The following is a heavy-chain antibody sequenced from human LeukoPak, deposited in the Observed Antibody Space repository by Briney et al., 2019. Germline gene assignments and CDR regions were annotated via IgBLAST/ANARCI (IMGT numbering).Heavy chain of an antibody. CDR3: AKKSSGWHDNEIDY. V-gene: IGHV3-23*01. D-gene: IGHD6-19*01. CDR2: ISGSGGST. Sequence: PGGSLRLSCAASGFTFNSYAMSWVRQAPGKGLEWVSGISGSGGSTYYADSVKGRFTISRDNSKNTLSPQMKNLRADDTAVYYCAKKSSGWHDNEIDYWGQGTLVTVSS. J-gene: IGHJ4*02. CDR1: GFTFNSYA.